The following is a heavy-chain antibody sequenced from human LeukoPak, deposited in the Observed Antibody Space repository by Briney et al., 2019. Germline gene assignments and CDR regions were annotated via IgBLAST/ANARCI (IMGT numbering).Heavy chain of an antibody. CDR3: ARGRSGSSSWYGVDAFDF. CDR2: ITSYNGNT. J-gene: IGHJ3*01. V-gene: IGHV1-18*01. CDR1: GYIFSSYG. Sequence: ASVKVSCKTSGYIFSSYGINWVRQAPGQGLEWVGWITSYNGNTKYAQGFQDRVKMTTERSTSTVYMELKSLTSDDTAVYYCARGRSGSSSWYGVDAFDFWGQGTMVTVSS. D-gene: IGHD6-13*01.